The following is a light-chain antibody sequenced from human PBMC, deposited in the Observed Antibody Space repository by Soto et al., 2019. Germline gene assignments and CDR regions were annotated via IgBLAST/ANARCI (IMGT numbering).Light chain of an antibody. CDR3: QAWDSNSVV. Sequence: SYELTQAPSVSVSPGQTASITCSGQRLGNKYTSWYQQRPGQSPVVVIYQDSKRPSGIPERFSGSDSGNTATLTISETQAMDEADYYCQAWDSNSVVFGGGTKLTV. CDR1: RLGNKY. J-gene: IGLJ2*01. V-gene: IGLV3-1*01. CDR2: QDS.